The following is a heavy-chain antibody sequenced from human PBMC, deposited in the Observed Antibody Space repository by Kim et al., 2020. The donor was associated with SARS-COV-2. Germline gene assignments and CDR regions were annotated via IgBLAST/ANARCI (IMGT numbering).Heavy chain of an antibody. J-gene: IGHJ4*02. D-gene: IGHD2-21*01. Sequence: SGTLSLTCTVSGGSISSGGHYWSWIRQHPGKGLEWIGYIYYSGSTYYNPSLKSRITISVDTSKNQFSLKLTSVTAADTAVYYCARDTGYSPDYWGQGTLVTVSS. V-gene: IGHV4-31*03. CDR2: IYYSGST. CDR3: ARDTGYSPDY. CDR1: GGSISSGGHY.